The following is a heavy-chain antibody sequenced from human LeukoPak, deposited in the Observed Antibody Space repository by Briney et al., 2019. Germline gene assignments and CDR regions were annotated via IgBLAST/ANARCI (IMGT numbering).Heavy chain of an antibody. CDR3: ARESRYCSGGSCATFVDP. V-gene: IGHV4-59*01. CDR1: GGSISSYY. J-gene: IGHJ5*02. D-gene: IGHD2-15*01. Sequence: SETLSLTCTVSGGSISSYYWSWIRQPPGKGLEWIGYIYYSGSTNYNPSLKSRVTISVDTSKNQFSLKPSSVTAADTAVYYCARESRYCSGGSCATFVDPWGQGTLVAVPS. CDR2: IYYSGST.